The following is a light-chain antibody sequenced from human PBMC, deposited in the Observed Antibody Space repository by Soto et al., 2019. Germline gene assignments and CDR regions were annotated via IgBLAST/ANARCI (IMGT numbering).Light chain of an antibody. CDR3: QQYGSSLWT. Sequence: EIVLTQSPGTLSLSPGGRATLSCRASQSITNNYLAWYQQKPGRAHRLLIYGASSRATGIPVRFSGSVSGTDFTLTISRLEPEDFAVYYCQQYGSSLWTFGQGTKVDIK. V-gene: IGKV3-20*01. CDR2: GAS. CDR1: QSITNNY. J-gene: IGKJ1*01.